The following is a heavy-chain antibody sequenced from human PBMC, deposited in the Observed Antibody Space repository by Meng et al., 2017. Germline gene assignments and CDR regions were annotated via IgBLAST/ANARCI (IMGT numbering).Heavy chain of an antibody. CDR2: INPSGGST. CDR3: ARGYTHIVVVTAIRAWFDP. J-gene: IGHJ5*02. Sequence: ASVKVSCKASGYTFTSYYMHWARQAPGQGLEWMGIINPSGGSTSYAQKFQGRVTMTRDTSTSTVYMELSSLRSEDTAVYYCARGYTHIVVVTAIRAWFDPWGQGTLVTVSS. V-gene: IGHV1-46*01. D-gene: IGHD2-21*02. CDR1: GYTFTSYY.